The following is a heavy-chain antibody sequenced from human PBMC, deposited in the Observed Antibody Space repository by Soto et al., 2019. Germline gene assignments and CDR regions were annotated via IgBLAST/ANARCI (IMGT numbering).Heavy chain of an antibody. Sequence: SVKVSCKASGGTFSSYAISWVRQAPGQGLEWMGGIIPIFGTANYAQKFQGRVTITADESTSTAYMELSSLRSEDTAVYYCARGPFGTMIGVVRNYYYYGMDVWGQGTTVTVSS. V-gene: IGHV1-69*13. J-gene: IGHJ6*02. D-gene: IGHD3-22*01. CDR3: ARGPFGTMIGVVRNYYYYGMDV. CDR1: GGTFSSYA. CDR2: IIPIFGTA.